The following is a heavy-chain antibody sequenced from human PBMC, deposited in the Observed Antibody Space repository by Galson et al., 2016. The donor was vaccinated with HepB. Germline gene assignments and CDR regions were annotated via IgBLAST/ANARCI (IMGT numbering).Heavy chain of an antibody. J-gene: IGHJ4*02. CDR1: GYTFTNYD. CDR2: MTPNSGNT. V-gene: IGHV1-8*02. CDR3: ARNRAFTGDFDY. D-gene: IGHD7-27*01. Sequence: SVKVSCKASGYTFTNYDFNWVRRAPGQGLEWLGWMTPNSGNTGYAQKFQGRLSLTRDISTSTAYMELSSLTPDDTAVYYCARNRAFTGDFDYWGQGTLVTVSS.